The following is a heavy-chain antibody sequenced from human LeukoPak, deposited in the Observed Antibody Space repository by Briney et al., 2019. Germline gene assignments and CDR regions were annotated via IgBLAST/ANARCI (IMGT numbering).Heavy chain of an antibody. CDR1: GFTFSSYE. V-gene: IGHV3-53*01. CDR3: ARGEGLFDY. J-gene: IGHJ4*02. Sequence: GGSLRLSCVASGFTFSSYEMNWVRQAPGKGLEWVSVIYSGGRTHYADSVKGRLTISRDNSKNTLYLQMNSLRAEDTAVYHCARGEGLFDYWGQGTLVTVSS. CDR2: IYSGGRT.